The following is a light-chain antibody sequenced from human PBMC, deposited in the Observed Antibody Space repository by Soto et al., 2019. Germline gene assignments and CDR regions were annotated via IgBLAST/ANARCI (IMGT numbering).Light chain of an antibody. CDR2: KAS. J-gene: IGKJ1*01. CDR1: QNINTW. V-gene: IGKV1-5*03. CDR3: QQYNSYWT. Sequence: DIQMTQSPSTLSASVGDRVTITCRASQNINTWLAWYQQKPGKAPNLLIYKASTLESRVPSRFNGSGSGTEFTLTISSLQPADFATYYCQQYNSYWTFGPGTKVDIK.